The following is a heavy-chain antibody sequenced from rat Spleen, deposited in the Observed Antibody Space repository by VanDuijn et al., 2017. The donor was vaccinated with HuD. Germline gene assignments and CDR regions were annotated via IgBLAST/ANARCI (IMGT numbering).Heavy chain of an antibody. J-gene: IGHJ1*01. D-gene: IGHD1-10*01. Sequence: QVQLKESGPGLVQPSQTLSLTCTVSGFSLTDYSVYWVRQPPGKGLEWMGRIQSGGNTDYNSALKSRLSISRDTSKSKVFLKMNSLQTEDTAIYFCTRPNNPYWYFDFWGPGTMVTVSS. CDR3: TRPNNPYWYFDF. CDR1: GFSLTDYS. CDR2: IQSGGNT. V-gene: IGHV2-19*01.